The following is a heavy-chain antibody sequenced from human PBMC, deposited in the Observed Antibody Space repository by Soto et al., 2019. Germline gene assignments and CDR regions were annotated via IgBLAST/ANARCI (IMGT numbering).Heavy chain of an antibody. Sequence: EVQLLESGGGLVQPGGSLRLSCAASGFTSSSYDMSWVRQAPGKGLEWVSGISSTGISTKYADSVKSRFTISRDNSKNKLYLQMNSLSAEDTAVYYCAAGRTGRYFDYWGQGTLVTVSS. CDR2: ISSTGIST. CDR3: AAGRTGRYFDY. CDR1: GFTSSSYD. J-gene: IGHJ4*02. V-gene: IGHV3-23*01.